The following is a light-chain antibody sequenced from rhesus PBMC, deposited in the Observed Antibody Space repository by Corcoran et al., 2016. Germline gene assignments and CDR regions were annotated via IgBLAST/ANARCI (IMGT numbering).Light chain of an antibody. V-gene: IGKV1-46*01. Sequence: DIQMTQSPSSLSASVGDTVTITCRASQSFSSSLAWYQQKPGKAPKLLIYNFSSLQSGVPSRFSGTKSGSDFTLTISRLQPEDFASYYCQQYYSDPYSFGQGTKVEIK. CDR2: NFS. CDR3: QQYYSDPYS. CDR1: QSFSSS. J-gene: IGKJ2*01.